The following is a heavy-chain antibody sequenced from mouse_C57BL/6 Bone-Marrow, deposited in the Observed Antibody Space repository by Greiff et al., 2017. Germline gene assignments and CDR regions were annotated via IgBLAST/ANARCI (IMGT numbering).Heavy chain of an antibody. V-gene: IGHV2-2*01. J-gene: IGHJ3*01. D-gene: IGHD2-3*01. CDR1: GFSLTSYG. Sequence: VKLVESGPGLVQPSPSLSITCTVSGFSLTSYGVHWVRQSPGKGLEWLGVIWRGGSTDHNAAFISRLSISKENSKCQGFFKMNSLQADDTAIYYCASYDGYPAWFAYWGQGTLVTVST. CDR3: ASYDGYPAWFAY. CDR2: IWRGGST.